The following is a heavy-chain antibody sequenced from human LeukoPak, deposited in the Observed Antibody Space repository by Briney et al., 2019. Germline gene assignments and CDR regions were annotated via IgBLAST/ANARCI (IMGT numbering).Heavy chain of an antibody. D-gene: IGHD3-10*01. Sequence: PSQTLSLTCTASGGSISSGDYYWTWIRQPPGKGLEWIGYIYYSGSAYYNPSLKSRLTISVDTSKNQFSLKLSSVTAADTAVYYCARGCYYGSGSTWFDPWGQGTLVTVFS. CDR2: IYYSGSA. CDR1: GGSISSGDYY. V-gene: IGHV4-30-4*01. CDR3: ARGCYYGSGSTWFDP. J-gene: IGHJ5*02.